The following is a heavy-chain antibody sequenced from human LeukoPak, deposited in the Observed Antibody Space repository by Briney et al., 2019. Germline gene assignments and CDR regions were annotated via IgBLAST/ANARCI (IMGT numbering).Heavy chain of an antibody. CDR2: IYHSGST. J-gene: IGHJ4*02. CDR1: GGSISSGGYS. V-gene: IGHV4-30-2*01. D-gene: IGHD6-19*01. CDR3: ARWDDSAWGFGN. Sequence: PSETLSLTCAVSGGSISSGGYSWSWIRQPPGKGLEWIGYIYHSGSTYYNPSLKSRVTISVDRSKNQFSLKLSSVTAADTAVYYCARWDDSAWGFGNWGPGTLVTVSS.